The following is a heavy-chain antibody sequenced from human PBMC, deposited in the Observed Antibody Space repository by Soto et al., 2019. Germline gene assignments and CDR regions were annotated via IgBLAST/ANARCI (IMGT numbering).Heavy chain of an antibody. D-gene: IGHD3-22*01. CDR2: IIPIFGTA. CDR3: ARAGELDSSGYYRRYFDY. Sequence: ASVKVSCKASGGTFSSYAISWVRQAPGQGFEWMGGIIPIFGTANYAQKFQGRVTITADESTSTAYMELSSLRSEDTAVYYCARAGELDSSGYYRRYFDYWGQGTLVTVSS. CDR1: GGTFSSYA. J-gene: IGHJ4*02. V-gene: IGHV1-69*13.